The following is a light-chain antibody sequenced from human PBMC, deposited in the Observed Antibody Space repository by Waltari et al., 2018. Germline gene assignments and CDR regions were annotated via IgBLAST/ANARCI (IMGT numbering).Light chain of an antibody. CDR2: EGT. CDR1: SSDVGTYNF. V-gene: IGLV2-8*01. J-gene: IGLJ3*02. Sequence: QSDLTKPPSASGSPGQSVTIPCTGSSSDVGTYNFVSWYQQHPGKAPKLMIYEGTKRPSGVPDRFSGSKSGNTASLSVSGLQAEDEADYYCTSYAGSDKLLFGGGTKLTVL. CDR3: TSYAGSDKLL.